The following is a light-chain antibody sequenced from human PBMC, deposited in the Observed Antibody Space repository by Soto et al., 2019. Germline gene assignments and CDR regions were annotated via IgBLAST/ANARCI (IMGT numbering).Light chain of an antibody. CDR1: QSVSNS. CDR2: DAS. Sequence: EIVLTQSPATLSLSPGERATLSCRASQSVSNSLAWYQQKPGQAPRLLIYDASNRATGIPARFSGSGSGTDFTLTISSLEPEDFAVYYCQQRSNWPLLTFGGGTKVAIK. V-gene: IGKV3-11*01. CDR3: QQRSNWPLLT. J-gene: IGKJ4*01.